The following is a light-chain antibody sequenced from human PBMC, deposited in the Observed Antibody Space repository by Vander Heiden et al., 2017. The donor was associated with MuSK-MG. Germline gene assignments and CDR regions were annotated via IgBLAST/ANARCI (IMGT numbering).Light chain of an antibody. J-gene: IGKJ1*01. V-gene: IGKV3-11*01. CDR2: DAS. CDR1: QNLSSY. CDR3: QHRSIWTSGGT. Sequence: IVLTQSPATLSLSPGERATSSCRASQNLSSYLAWYQQKPGQAHRLLIYDASNRATGIPARFSGSGSGTDFALTISSLEPEDFAVYYCQHRSIWTSGGTFGQGTKVEIK.